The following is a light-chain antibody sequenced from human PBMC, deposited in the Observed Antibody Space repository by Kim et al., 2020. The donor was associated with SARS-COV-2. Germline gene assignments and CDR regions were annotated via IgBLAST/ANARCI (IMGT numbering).Light chain of an antibody. CDR1: QSIGTH. Sequence: DIQMTQSPSSLSASLGDRVTITCRASQSIGTHLNWLQQKPGKAPNLLIYTTANLQSGVPSRFSGSGSGTDFTLTISSLQPEDFATYYCQQSYSAPWTFGQGTKVDIK. CDR2: TTA. CDR3: QQSYSAPWT. V-gene: IGKV1-39*01. J-gene: IGKJ1*01.